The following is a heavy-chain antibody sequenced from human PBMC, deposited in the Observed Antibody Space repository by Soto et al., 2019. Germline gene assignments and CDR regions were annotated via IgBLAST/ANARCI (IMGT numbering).Heavy chain of an antibody. V-gene: IGHV2-5*02. J-gene: IGHJ3*02. Sequence: QITLKESGPPLVKPTQTLTLTCTFSDFSLSTSGVGVGWIRQPPGKALEWLALIYWDDDKRYSPSLKSRLTITKDTSKNQVVLTMTNMDPVDTATYYCAHIMITFGGVMRKDAFDIWGQGTMVTISS. CDR3: AHIMITFGGVMRKDAFDI. CDR1: DFSLSTSGVG. D-gene: IGHD3-16*01. CDR2: IYWDDDK.